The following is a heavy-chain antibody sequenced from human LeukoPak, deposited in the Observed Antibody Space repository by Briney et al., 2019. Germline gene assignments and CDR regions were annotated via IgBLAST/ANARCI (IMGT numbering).Heavy chain of an antibody. J-gene: IGHJ4*02. V-gene: IGHV3-48*01. Sequence: GGSLRLSCEDSGFTFSTYSMNWVRQAPGRGLEWVSYISSSSSTIYYADSVKGRFTISRDNAKNSLYLQMNSLRAEDTAVYYCAKGRTHYYDTIDYWGQGTLVTVSS. CDR1: GFTFSTYS. CDR2: ISSSSSTI. D-gene: IGHD3-22*01. CDR3: AKGRTHYYDTIDY.